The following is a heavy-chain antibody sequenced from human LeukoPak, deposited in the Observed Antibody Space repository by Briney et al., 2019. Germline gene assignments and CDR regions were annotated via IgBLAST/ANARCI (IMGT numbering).Heavy chain of an antibody. CDR3: ARSSLGTITAGPFDY. J-gene: IGHJ4*02. D-gene: IGHD5-12*01. Sequence: ASVKASCKASGYTFSSYGIAWVRQAPGQGLEWMGWISGYNGNTNYAQKLQGRVSMTTDTSTTTAYMELRSLTSDDTALYYCARSSLGTITAGPFDYWGQGTLVTVSS. V-gene: IGHV1-18*01. CDR1: GYTFSSYG. CDR2: ISGYNGNT.